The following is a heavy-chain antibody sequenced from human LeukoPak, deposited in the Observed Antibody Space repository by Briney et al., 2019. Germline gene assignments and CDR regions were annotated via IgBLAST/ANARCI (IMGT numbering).Heavy chain of an antibody. D-gene: IGHD2-15*01. V-gene: IGHV5-51*01. CDR3: AMNLGYCSAGSCVLDY. CDR1: GYSFTSYW. J-gene: IGHJ4*02. Sequence: GESLKISCKGSGYSFTSYWIAWVRQMPGKGLEWMGIIYPGDSDTRYSPSFQGQITISADKSISTAYLQWGSLKASDTAMYYCAMNLGYCSAGSCVLDYWGQGTPVIVSS. CDR2: IYPGDSDT.